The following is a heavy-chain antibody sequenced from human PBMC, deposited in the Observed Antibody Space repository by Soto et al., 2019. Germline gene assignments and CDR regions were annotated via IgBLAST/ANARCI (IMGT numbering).Heavy chain of an antibody. D-gene: IGHD2-15*01. CDR3: ARSRNGPYCSGGSCYGYYYYMDV. Sequence: QVTLKESGPVLVKPTETLTLTCTVSGFSLSNARMGVSWIRQPPGKALEWLAHIFSNDEKSYSTSLKSRLTISKDTSKSQVVLTMTNMDPVDTATYYCARSRNGPYCSGGSCYGYYYYMDVWGKGTTVTVSS. V-gene: IGHV2-26*01. CDR2: IFSNDEK. CDR1: GFSLSNARMG. J-gene: IGHJ6*03.